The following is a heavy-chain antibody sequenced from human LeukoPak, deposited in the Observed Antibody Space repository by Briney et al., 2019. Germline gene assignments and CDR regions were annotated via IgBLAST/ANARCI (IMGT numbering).Heavy chain of an antibody. Sequence: ASVKVSCKASGGTFSSYAISWVRQTPGQGLEWMGGIIPIFGTANYAQKFQGRVTITADEATSTAYMELSSLRSEDTAVYYCARDKAADSIAARIKGWFDPWGQGTLVTVSS. J-gene: IGHJ5*02. CDR1: GGTFSSYA. V-gene: IGHV1-69*13. CDR3: ARDKAADSIAARIKGWFDP. D-gene: IGHD6-6*01. CDR2: IIPIFGTA.